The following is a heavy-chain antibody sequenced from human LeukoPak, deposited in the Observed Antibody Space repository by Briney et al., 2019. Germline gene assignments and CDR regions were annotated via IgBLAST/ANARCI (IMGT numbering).Heavy chain of an antibody. J-gene: IGHJ4*02. CDR1: GGTFSSYA. V-gene: IGHV1-69*05. D-gene: IGHD5-18*01. Sequence: EASVEVSCKASGGTFSSYAISWVRQAPGQGLEWMGRIIPIFGTANYAQKFQGRVTITTDESTSTAYMELSSLRSEDTAVYYCARGSVDTAMAYYFDYWGQGTLVTVSS. CDR3: ARGSVDTAMAYYFDY. CDR2: IIPIFGTA.